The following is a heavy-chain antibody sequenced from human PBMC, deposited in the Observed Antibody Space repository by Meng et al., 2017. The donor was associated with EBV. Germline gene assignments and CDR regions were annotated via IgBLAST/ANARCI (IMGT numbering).Heavy chain of an antibody. V-gene: IGHV4-34*01. CDR2: INHNGST. J-gene: IGHJ5*02. CDR3: ARVFPVHRGGSGSYRWFDT. Sequence: QVQLQQWGAGLLKPSETLFPTSAVYVGFFRVYYWCWIRQPPGEGLECIGEINHNGSTNYNPSLKSRVTISVDTSKNQFSLKLSSVTAADTAVYYCARVFPVHRGGSGSYRWFDTWGQGTLVTVAS. D-gene: IGHD3-10*01. CDR1: VGFFRVYY.